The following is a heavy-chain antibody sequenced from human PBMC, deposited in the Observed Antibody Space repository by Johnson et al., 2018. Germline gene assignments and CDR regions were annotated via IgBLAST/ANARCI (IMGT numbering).Heavy chain of an antibody. D-gene: IGHD5-18*01. J-gene: IGHJ4*02. CDR2: IHGRGGVT. CDR1: GFTFHDQT. Sequence: VQLVQSGGGVVQSGGSLRLSCAASGFTFHDQTMQWVRQAPGKGPEWISLIHGRGGVTYYGDSVKGRFTISRDNSKNSLFLQMNSLRTEDTAFYYCAKDRGGYRGFDYWGQGTLVTVSS. CDR3: AKDRGGYRGFDY. V-gene: IGHV3-43*01.